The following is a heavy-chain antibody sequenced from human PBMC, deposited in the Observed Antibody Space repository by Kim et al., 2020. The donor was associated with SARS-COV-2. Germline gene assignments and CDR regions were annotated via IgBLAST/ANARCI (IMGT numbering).Heavy chain of an antibody. CDR2: IRPNGIRT. Sequence: ASVKVSCKASGYSFTSYYMHWVRQAPGQGLEWMGIIRPNGIRTTYAQKIQGRVTMTRDTSTSTDYLEVSSLRSEDTAVYYCTRGIPERAPDWFDPWGQGT. CDR1: GYSFTSYY. J-gene: IGHJ5*02. CDR3: TRGIPERAPDWFDP. D-gene: IGHD2-21*01. V-gene: IGHV1-46*01.